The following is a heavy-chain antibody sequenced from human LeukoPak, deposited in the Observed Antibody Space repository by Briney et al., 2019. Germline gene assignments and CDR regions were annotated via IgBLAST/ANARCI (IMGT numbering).Heavy chain of an antibody. CDR3: ARSYILGKYYFDY. D-gene: IGHD3-16*01. CDR2: IIPIFGTA. J-gene: IGHJ4*02. V-gene: IGHV1-69*13. Sequence: SVTVSCKASGYSFTSYGITWVRQAPGQGLEWMGGIIPIFGTANYAQKFQGRVTITADESTSTAYMELSSLRSEDTAVYYCARSYILGKYYFDYWGQGTLVTVSS. CDR1: GYSFTSYG.